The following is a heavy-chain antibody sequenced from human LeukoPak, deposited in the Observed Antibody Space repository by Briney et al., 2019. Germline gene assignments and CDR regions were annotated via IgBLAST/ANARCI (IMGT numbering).Heavy chain of an antibody. V-gene: IGHV3-15*01. Sequence: GGSLRLSCAASGFTFSNAWMSWVRQAPGKGLEWVGRIKSKTDGGTTDYAAPVKGRFTISRDDSKNTLYLQMNSLKTEDTAVYYCTTERVGATVLYYYYYMDVWGKGTTVTISS. CDR1: GFTFSNAW. CDR2: IKSKTDGGTT. D-gene: IGHD1-26*01. CDR3: TTERVGATVLYYYYYMDV. J-gene: IGHJ6*03.